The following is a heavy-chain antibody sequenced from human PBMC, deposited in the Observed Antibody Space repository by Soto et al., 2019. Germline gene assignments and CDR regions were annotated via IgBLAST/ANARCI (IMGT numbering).Heavy chain of an antibody. Sequence: QVQLQESGPGLVKPSGTLSLTCAVSGDSINSRNWWTWVRQSPGKGLEWIGEIYHSGSDNYNPSLKSRVTMSVDKSKNHFSRNLTSVTAADTAVYYCARGDAPTVTTINYFDPWGQGLLVTVSS. CDR1: GDSINSRNW. V-gene: IGHV4-4*02. CDR2: IYHSGSD. J-gene: IGHJ5*02. D-gene: IGHD4-17*01. CDR3: ARGDAPTVTTINYFDP.